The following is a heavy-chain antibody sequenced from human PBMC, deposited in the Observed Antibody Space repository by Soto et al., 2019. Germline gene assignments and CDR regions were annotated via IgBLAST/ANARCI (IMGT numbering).Heavy chain of an antibody. J-gene: IGHJ6*02. CDR1: GGSISNGDYY. CDR3: ARVSGHYYSGVDV. CDR2: IYYGGNT. Sequence: QVQLQESGPGLVKPSETLSLTCNVFGGSISNGDYYWSWIHQPPGKGLQYIGYIYYGGNTNYNPSLKSRLTVSIDRSANHFSLTLTSVTAADTAVYYCARVSGHYYSGVDVWGQGTTVIVSS. V-gene: IGHV4-30-4*01.